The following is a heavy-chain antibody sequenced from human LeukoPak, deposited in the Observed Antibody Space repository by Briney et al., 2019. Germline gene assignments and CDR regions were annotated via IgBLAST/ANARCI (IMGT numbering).Heavy chain of an antibody. Sequence: SETLSLTCTVSGGAVTSNYWSWIRQPAGSGLEWVVRIHFTGGTNYNPSLKSRVSISVDTSKNHFSLKLSSVTAADTAVYYCAVGYCSGGSCYDDGYYYYGMDVWGQGTTVTVSS. J-gene: IGHJ6*02. CDR3: AVGYCSGGSCYDDGYYYYGMDV. CDR2: IHFTGGT. CDR1: GGAVTSNY. V-gene: IGHV4-4*07. D-gene: IGHD2-15*01.